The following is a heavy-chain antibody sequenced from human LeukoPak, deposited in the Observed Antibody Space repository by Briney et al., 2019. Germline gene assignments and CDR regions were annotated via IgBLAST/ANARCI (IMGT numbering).Heavy chain of an antibody. Sequence: WASVKVSCTASGYTFTKYYMHWVRQAPGQGLEWMGIIDPSGGGTTYAQQFQGRVIMARDTSTTTVYMELSSLRSEDTAVYYCATWGSSSSPLPSMDVWGQGTTVIVSS. V-gene: IGHV1-46*01. CDR2: IDPSGGGT. CDR1: GYTFTKYY. J-gene: IGHJ6*02. D-gene: IGHD6-13*01. CDR3: ATWGSSSSPLPSMDV.